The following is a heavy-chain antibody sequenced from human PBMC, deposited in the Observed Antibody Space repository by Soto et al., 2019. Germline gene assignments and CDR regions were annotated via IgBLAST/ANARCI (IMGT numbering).Heavy chain of an antibody. CDR3: ARDGYYGSGSDGMDV. V-gene: IGHV1-18*01. CDR1: GYTFNNYG. J-gene: IGHJ6*02. CDR2: ISDYNGNT. D-gene: IGHD3-10*01. Sequence: QVQLVQSGSEVKKPGASVKVSCKTSGYTFNNYGISWVRQAPGQGLEWMGWISDYNGNTNYPQKFQGRVTMTTDTSTKTVYMVLTSLRPDDTAVYYCARDGYYGSGSDGMDVWGRGTTVTVSS.